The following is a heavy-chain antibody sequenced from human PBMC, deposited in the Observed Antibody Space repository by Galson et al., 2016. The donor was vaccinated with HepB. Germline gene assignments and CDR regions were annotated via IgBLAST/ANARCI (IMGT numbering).Heavy chain of an antibody. D-gene: IGHD6-13*01. Sequence: SLRLSCAASGFIFRNFGMHWVRQAPGKGLEWVAIISYDGRKKYYADSVKGRFTISRDNSKNTLYLQMNSLRAEDTAGYYCAKGQQLAYFDYWGQGTLVTVSS. CDR1: GFIFRNFG. J-gene: IGHJ4*02. CDR2: ISYDGRKK. CDR3: AKGQQLAYFDY. V-gene: IGHV3-30*04.